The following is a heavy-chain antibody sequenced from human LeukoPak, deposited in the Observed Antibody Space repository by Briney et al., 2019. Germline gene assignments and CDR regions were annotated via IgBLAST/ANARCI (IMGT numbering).Heavy chain of an antibody. CDR1: GFTLSTSGVG. CDR3: AHGHSGYDYFPLGFDY. CDR2: IYWNDDK. V-gene: IGHV2-5*01. Sequence: SAPTLVNPTPTLTLTCTFSGFTLSTSGVGVGWIRQPPGKALEWLALIYWNDDKRYSPSLKSRLTITKDTSKNQVVLTMTNMDPVDTATYYCAHGHSGYDYFPLGFDYWGQGTLVTVSS. J-gene: IGHJ4*02. D-gene: IGHD5-12*01.